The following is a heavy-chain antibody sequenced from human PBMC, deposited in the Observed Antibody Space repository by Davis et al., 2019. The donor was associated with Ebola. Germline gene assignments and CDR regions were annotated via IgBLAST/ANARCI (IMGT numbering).Heavy chain of an antibody. CDR2: ISSSSSYI. CDR1: GFTFSSYS. V-gene: IGHV3-21*04. CDR3: AKAHHKYSSGWYGYYFDY. J-gene: IGHJ4*02. Sequence: PGGSLRLSCAASGFTFSSYSMNWVRQAPGKGLEWVSSISSSSSYIYYADSVKVRFTISRDNSKNSLYLQMNSLRAEDTALYYCAKAHHKYSSGWYGYYFDYWGQGTLATVSS. D-gene: IGHD6-19*01.